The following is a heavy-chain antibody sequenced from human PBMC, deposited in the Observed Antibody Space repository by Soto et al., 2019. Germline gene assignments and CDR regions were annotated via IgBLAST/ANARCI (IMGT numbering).Heavy chain of an antibody. CDR2: IKQDGSEK. J-gene: IGHJ6*02. Sequence: PGGSVRLSXAASGFTFSSYWMSWVRQAPGKGLEWVANIKQDGSEKYYVDSVKGRFTISRDNAKNSLYLQMNSLRAEDTAVYYCARAARGSWYYYYYYGMDVWGQGTTVTVSS. CDR3: ARAARGSWYYYYYYGMDV. CDR1: GFTFSSYW. V-gene: IGHV3-7*03. D-gene: IGHD6-13*01.